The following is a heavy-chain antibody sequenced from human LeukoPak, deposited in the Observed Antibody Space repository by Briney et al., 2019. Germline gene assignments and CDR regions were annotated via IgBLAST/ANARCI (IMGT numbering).Heavy chain of an antibody. V-gene: IGHV3-11*04. D-gene: IGHD4-17*01. CDR1: GFTFSDYY. Sequence: GGSLRLSCAASGFTFSDYYMSWIRQAPGKGLEWVSYISSSGSTIYYADSVKGRFTISRDNAKNSLYLQMNSLRAEDTAVYYWARDLGDPYGDYVPAPAADAFDIWGQGTMVTVSS. CDR2: ISSSGSTI. J-gene: IGHJ3*02. CDR3: ARDLGDPYGDYVPAPAADAFDI.